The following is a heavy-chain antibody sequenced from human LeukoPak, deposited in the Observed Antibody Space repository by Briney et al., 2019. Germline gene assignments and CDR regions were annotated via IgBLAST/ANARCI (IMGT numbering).Heavy chain of an antibody. V-gene: IGHV3-33*06. CDR1: GFTFNTYG. CDR3: ANSNTESQTTVGN. Sequence: PGGSLRLSCAASGFTFNTYGMHWVRQAPGKGLGWIAVVWSDGSNRFYADSVEGRFTISRDNSKNTLYLQMNSLRAEDTAVYYCANSNTESQTTVGNWGQGTLVSVSS. CDR2: VWSDGSNR. J-gene: IGHJ4*02. D-gene: IGHD1-14*01.